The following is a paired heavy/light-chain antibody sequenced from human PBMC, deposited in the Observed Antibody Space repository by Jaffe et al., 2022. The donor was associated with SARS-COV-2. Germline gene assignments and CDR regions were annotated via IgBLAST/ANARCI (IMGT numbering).Light chain of an antibody. CDR1: QSVLSSSNKKNH. J-gene: IGKJ4*01. CDR2: WAS. CDR3: QQYYTTPLT. V-gene: IGKV4-1*01. Sequence: DIVMTQSPDSLAVSLGERATINCKSSQSVLSSSNKKNHLAWYQQKPGQPPKLLIYWASTRESGVPDRFSGSGSGTDFTLTISSLQAEDVAVYYCQQYYTTPLTFGGGTKVEIK.
Heavy chain of an antibody. CDR2: IFYSGST. CDR1: GGSISSRTYY. Sequence: QLQLQESGPGLVKPSETLSLTCTVSGGSISSRTYYWGWIRQPPGKGLEWIGSIFYSGSTYDHPSLKSRVTMSVDTSKNQFSLKLTSLSAADTAVYYCARLLHDSRGYYYFDYWGPGTLVTVSS. D-gene: IGHD3-22*01. V-gene: IGHV4-39*01. CDR3: ARLLHDSRGYYYFDY. J-gene: IGHJ4*02.